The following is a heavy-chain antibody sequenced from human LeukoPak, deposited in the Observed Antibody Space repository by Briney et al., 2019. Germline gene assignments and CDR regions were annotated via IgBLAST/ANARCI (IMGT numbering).Heavy chain of an antibody. CDR1: GGSISSGAYY. CDR3: ARSHPPTSMVNYGMDV. D-gene: IGHD5-18*01. Sequence: SQTLSLTCTVSGGSISSGAYYWSWIRQHPGKGLEWIGYIYYSGSTYYNPSLKSRVTISVDTSKNQFSLKLSSVTAADTAVYYCARSHPPTSMVNYGMDVWGQGTTVTVSS. J-gene: IGHJ6*02. CDR2: IYYSGST. V-gene: IGHV4-31*03.